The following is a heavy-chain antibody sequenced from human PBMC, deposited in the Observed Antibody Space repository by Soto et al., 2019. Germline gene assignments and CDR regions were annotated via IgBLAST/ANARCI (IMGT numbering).Heavy chain of an antibody. D-gene: IGHD5-12*01. CDR1: GYTFTAYY. CDR2: INPNSGGT. CDR3: ARRGGRGYNEPDP. J-gene: IGHJ5*02. V-gene: IGHV1-2*02. Sequence: QVQLVQSGAEVKKPGASVKVSCKASGYTFTAYYMHWVRQAPGQGLEWMGWINPNSGGTYHAQNFQGRVTMTRDTSPTTAYMELASLRSDDTAVYYCARRGGRGYNEPDPWGHGTLVIVSS.